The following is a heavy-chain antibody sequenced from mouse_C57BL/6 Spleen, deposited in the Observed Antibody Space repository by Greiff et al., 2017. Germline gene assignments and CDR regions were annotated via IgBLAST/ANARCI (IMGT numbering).Heavy chain of an antibody. CDR3: ARGAAQNGEAMDY. CDR1: GYSITSGYD. V-gene: IGHV3-1*01. Sequence: DVKLQESGPGMVKPSQSLSLTCTVTGYSITSGYDWHWIRHFPGNKLEWMGYISYSGSTNYNPSLKSRISITHDTSKNHFFLKLNSVTTEDTATYYCARGAAQNGEAMDYWGQGTSVTVSS. D-gene: IGHD3-2*02. J-gene: IGHJ4*01. CDR2: ISYSGST.